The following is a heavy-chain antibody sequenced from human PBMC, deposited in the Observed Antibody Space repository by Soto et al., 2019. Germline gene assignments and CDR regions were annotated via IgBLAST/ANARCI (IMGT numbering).Heavy chain of an antibody. Sequence: SLRLSCAASGFAFDDYAMHWVRQAPGKGLEWVSGISWNSGSIGYADSVKGRFTISRDNAKNSLYLQMNSLRAEDTALYYCAKDTQPGYCSGGSCLHAFDIWGQGTMVTVSS. CDR1: GFAFDDYA. J-gene: IGHJ3*02. D-gene: IGHD2-15*01. CDR2: ISWNSGSI. V-gene: IGHV3-9*01. CDR3: AKDTQPGYCSGGSCLHAFDI.